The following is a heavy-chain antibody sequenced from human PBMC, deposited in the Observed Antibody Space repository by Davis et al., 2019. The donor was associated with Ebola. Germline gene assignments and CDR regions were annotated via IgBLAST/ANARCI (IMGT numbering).Heavy chain of an antibody. V-gene: IGHV4-59*12. CDR2: IYYSGST. Sequence: MPSETLSLTCTVSGGSISSYYWSWIRQPPGKGLEWIGYIYYSGSTNYNPSLKSRVTISVDTSKNQFSLKLSSVTAADTAVYYCARDSRYYYDSSGYYLNYYFDYWGQGTLVTVSS. J-gene: IGHJ4*02. CDR3: ARDSRYYYDSSGYYLNYYFDY. D-gene: IGHD3-22*01. CDR1: GGSISSYY.